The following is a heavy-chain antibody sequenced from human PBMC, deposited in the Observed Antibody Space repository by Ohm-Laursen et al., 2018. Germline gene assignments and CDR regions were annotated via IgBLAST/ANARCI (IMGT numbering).Heavy chain of an antibody. Sequence: VKVSCKASGYSFTEYSMRWVRQAPGQGLEWMGWINPNTGATDYVQKFQGRVTLTRDTSISTAYMELSSLRSDDTAVYYCAPATATFDFWGQGTLVTVSS. V-gene: IGHV1-2*02. CDR1: GYSFTEYS. J-gene: IGHJ4*02. D-gene: IGHD4-17*01. CDR3: APATATFDF. CDR2: INPNTGAT.